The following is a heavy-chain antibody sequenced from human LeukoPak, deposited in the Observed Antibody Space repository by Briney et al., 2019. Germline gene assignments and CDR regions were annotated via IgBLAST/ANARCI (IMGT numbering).Heavy chain of an antibody. V-gene: IGHV4-34*01. D-gene: IGHD2-2*01. Sequence: SETLSLTCTVSGGSISTYYWSWIRQPPGKGLEWIGGINHSGSTNYNPSLKSRVTIPVDTSKNQFSLKLSSVTAADTAVYYCARRGDSVVVPAAKGRPFDYWGQGTLVTVSS. CDR1: GGSISTYY. J-gene: IGHJ4*02. CDR2: INHSGST. CDR3: ARRGDSVVVPAAKGRPFDY.